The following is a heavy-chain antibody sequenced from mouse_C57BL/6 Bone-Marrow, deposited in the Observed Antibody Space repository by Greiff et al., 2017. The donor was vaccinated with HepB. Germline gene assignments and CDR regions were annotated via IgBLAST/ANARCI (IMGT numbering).Heavy chain of an antibody. CDR1: GYTFTDYY. Sequence: VQLQESGPELVKPGASVKISCKASGYTFTDYYINWVKQRPGQGLEWIGWIYPGSGNTKYNEKFKGKATLTVDTSSSTAYMQLSSLTSEDSAVYFCARYPAYYSGGYYFDYWGQGTTLTVSS. CDR2: IYPGSGNT. J-gene: IGHJ2*01. CDR3: ARYPAYYSGGYYFDY. D-gene: IGHD2-12*01. V-gene: IGHV1-84*01.